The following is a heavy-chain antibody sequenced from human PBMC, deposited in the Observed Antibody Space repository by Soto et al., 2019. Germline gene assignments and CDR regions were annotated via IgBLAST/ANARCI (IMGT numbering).Heavy chain of an antibody. CDR2: ISGSGGST. D-gene: IGHD2-15*01. CDR3: AKDGCSGGSCRKYFDY. V-gene: IGHV3-23*01. CDR1: GFTFSSYA. Sequence: GGSLRLSCAASGFTFSSYAMSWVRQAPGKGLEWVSAISGSGGSTYYADSVKGRFTISRDNSKNTLYLQMNSLRAEDTAVYYCAKDGCSGGSCRKYFDYWGQGTLVTVSS. J-gene: IGHJ4*02.